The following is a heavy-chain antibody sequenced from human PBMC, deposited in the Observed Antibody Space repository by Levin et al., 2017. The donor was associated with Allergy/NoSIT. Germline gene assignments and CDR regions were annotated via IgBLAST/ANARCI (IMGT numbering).Heavy chain of an antibody. J-gene: IGHJ4*02. Sequence: GESLKISCAASGFTFSSYAMSWVRQAPGKGLEWVSAISGSGGSTYYADSVKGRFTISRDNSKNTLYLQMNSLRAEDTAVYYCAASSGGYGYYYFDYWGQGTLVTVSS. V-gene: IGHV3-23*01. D-gene: IGHD6-19*01. CDR2: ISGSGGST. CDR1: GFTFSSYA. CDR3: AASSGGYGYYYFDY.